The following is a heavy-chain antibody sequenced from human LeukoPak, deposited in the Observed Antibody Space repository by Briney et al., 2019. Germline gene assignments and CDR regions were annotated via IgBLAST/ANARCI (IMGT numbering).Heavy chain of an antibody. CDR3: AKEMVAYCGGDCYSRAFDI. CDR2: IRYDGSNK. J-gene: IGHJ3*02. D-gene: IGHD2-21*02. CDR1: GFTFSSYG. V-gene: IGHV3-30*02. Sequence: GGSLRLSCAASGFTFSSYGMHWVRQAPGKGLEWVAFIRYDGSNKYYADSVKGRFTISRDNSKNTLYLQMNSLRAEDTAVYYCAKEMVAYCGGDCYSRAFDIWGQGTMVTVSS.